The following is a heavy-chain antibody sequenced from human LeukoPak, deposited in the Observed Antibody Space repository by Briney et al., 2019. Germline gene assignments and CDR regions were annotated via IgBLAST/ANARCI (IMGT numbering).Heavy chain of an antibody. Sequence: GGSLRLSCPAAGFTFSSYSMNWARQPPENGLEWVASINHNGNVNYYVHSVKGRFTISRDNAKNSLYLQMSNLSAEDTAVYFCARGGGLDVWGQGATVTVSS. J-gene: IGHJ6*02. CDR1: GFTFSSYS. CDR2: INHNGNVN. V-gene: IGHV3-7*04. CDR3: ARGGGLDV.